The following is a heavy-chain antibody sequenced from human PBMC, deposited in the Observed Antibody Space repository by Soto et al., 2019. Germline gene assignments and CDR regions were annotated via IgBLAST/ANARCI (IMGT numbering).Heavy chain of an antibody. CDR3: ARVRIAVAGFDY. D-gene: IGHD6-19*01. J-gene: IGHJ4*02. V-gene: IGHV1-3*01. Sequence: ASVKVSCKASGYTFTSYAMHWVRQAPGQRPEWMGWINAGNGNTRYSQKFQDRVTISKDTSANTAYMELSSLRSEDTAVYFCARVRIAVAGFDYWGQGTQVTVSS. CDR2: INAGNGNT. CDR1: GYTFTSYA.